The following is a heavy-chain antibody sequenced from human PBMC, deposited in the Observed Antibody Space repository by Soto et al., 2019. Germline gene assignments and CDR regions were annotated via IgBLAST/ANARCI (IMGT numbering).Heavy chain of an antibody. V-gene: IGHV3-11*06. D-gene: IGHD3-10*01. J-gene: IGHJ4*02. CDR1: GFTFSDYY. CDR3: ARRYYGSGSYPNFDY. Sequence: QVQLVESGGGLVKPGGSLRLSCAASGFTFSDYYMTWIRQAPGKGLEWVSYISSSSSYTNYADSVKGRFTISSNNAKNSLYLQMNSLRAEDTAVYYCARRYYGSGSYPNFDYWGQGTLVTVSS. CDR2: ISSSSSYT.